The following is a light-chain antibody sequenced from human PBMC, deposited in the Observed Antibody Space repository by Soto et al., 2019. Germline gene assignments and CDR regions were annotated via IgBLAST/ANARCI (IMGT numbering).Light chain of an antibody. J-gene: IGKJ5*01. V-gene: IGKV1-8*01. CDR3: QQLNSYPIT. Sequence: AIRMTQSPSSLSASPGDRVTITCRASQDISSYLAWYQQKPGKAPNLLIYVASTLQSGVPSRFSGSGSGTDFTLTISSLQPEDFATYFCQQLNSYPITFGQGTRLEIK. CDR1: QDISSY. CDR2: VAS.